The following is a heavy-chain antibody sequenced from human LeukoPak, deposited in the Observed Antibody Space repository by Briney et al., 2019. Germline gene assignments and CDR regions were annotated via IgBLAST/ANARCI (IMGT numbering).Heavy chain of an antibody. J-gene: IGHJ4*02. CDR2: INHSGST. D-gene: IGHD3-22*01. V-gene: IGHV4-39*07. Sequence: SETLSLTCTVSGGSISSSSYYWSWIRQPPGKGLEWIGEINHSGSTNYNPSLKSRVTISVDTSKNQFSLKLSSVTAADTAVYYCARRDPRITMIARRGRRGYFDYWGQGTLVTVSS. CDR3: ARRDPRITMIARRGRRGYFDY. CDR1: GGSISSSSYY.